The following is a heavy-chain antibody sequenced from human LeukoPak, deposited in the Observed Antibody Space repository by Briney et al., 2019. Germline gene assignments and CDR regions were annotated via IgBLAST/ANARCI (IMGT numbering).Heavy chain of an antibody. CDR1: GFTVSSYW. J-gene: IGHJ4*02. CDR2: INSDESIT. CDR3: ARGGQSGLGY. D-gene: IGHD3-10*01. V-gene: IGHV3-74*01. Sequence: GGSLRLFCAASGFTVSSYWMNWVRQPPGKGLVWVSHINSDESITNYADSVKGRFTISRDNAKNTLYLQMNSLRDDDTAVYYCARGGQSGLGYWGQGTLVTVSS.